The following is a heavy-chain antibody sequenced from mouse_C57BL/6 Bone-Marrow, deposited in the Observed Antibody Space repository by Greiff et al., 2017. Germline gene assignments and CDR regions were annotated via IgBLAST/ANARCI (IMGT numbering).Heavy chain of an antibody. V-gene: IGHV1-15*01. Sequence: LQESGAELVRPGASVTLSCKASGYTFTDYEMHWVKQTPVHGLEWIGAIDPETGGTAYNQKFKGKTILTADKSSSTAYMELRSLTSEDSAVYYCTRSMGRVGYWGQGTTLTVSS. CDR2: IDPETGGT. CDR1: GYTFTDYE. D-gene: IGHD1-1*02. CDR3: TRSMGRVGY. J-gene: IGHJ2*01.